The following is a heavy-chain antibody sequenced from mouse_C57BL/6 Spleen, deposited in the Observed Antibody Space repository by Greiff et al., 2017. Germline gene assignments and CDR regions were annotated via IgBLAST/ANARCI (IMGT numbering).Heavy chain of an antibody. D-gene: IGHD1-1*01. V-gene: IGHV3-6*01. CDR1: GYSITSGYY. CDR2: ISYDGSN. CDR3: ARDRGYYGSRGYYAMDY. Sequence: VQLQQSGPGLVKPSQSLSLTCSVTGYSITSGYYWNWIRQFPGNKLEWMGYISYDGSNNYNPSLKNRISITRDTSKNQFFLKLNSVTTEDTATYYCARDRGYYGSRGYYAMDYWGQGTSVTVSS. J-gene: IGHJ4*01.